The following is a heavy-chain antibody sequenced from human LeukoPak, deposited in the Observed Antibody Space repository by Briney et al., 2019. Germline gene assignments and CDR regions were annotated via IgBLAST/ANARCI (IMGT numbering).Heavy chain of an antibody. D-gene: IGHD3-10*01. CDR1: GGSISDYY. V-gene: IGHV4-4*07. Sequence: KSSETLSLTCTVSGGSISDYYWSWIRQPAGKGLEWIGRIYTTGSTDYNPSLKSRVTMSVERSKNQIFLNLRSVTAADTAVYYCARYASGSSYLGFDYWGQGNLVTVSS. CDR2: IYTTGST. CDR3: ARYASGSSYLGFDY. J-gene: IGHJ4*02.